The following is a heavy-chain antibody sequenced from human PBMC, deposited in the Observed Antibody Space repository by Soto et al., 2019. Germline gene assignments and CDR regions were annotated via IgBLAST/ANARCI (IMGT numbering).Heavy chain of an antibody. CDR3: ARGGAARHLDS. D-gene: IGHD6-6*01. Sequence: SVKVSCKTSRYTFTNFALSWVRQAPGQGLEWIGFVSANNGFTHFAQKFQGRVSVKTDTSTSTVYLDLRSLSSDDTAVYYCARGGAARHLDSWGQGTPVTVSS. V-gene: IGHV1-18*01. CDR2: VSANNGFT. CDR1: RYTFTNFA. J-gene: IGHJ5*01.